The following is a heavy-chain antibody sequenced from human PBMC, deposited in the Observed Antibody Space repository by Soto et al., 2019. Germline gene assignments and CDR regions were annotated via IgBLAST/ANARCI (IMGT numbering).Heavy chain of an antibody. CDR3: AKEVVPAY. CDR1: GFTFSSYG. D-gene: IGHD3-22*01. CDR2: ISGSGGST. J-gene: IGHJ4*02. V-gene: IGHV3-23*01. Sequence: EVQLLESGGGLVQPGGSLRLSCAASGFTFSSYGMIWVRQAPGKGLEWVSAISGSGGSTYYADSVKGRFTISRDNSKNTLYLQMNGLRAEDTSLYYCAKEVVPAYWGQGTLVTVSS.